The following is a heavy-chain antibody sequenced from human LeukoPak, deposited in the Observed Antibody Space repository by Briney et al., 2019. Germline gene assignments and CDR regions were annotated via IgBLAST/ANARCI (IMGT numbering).Heavy chain of an antibody. D-gene: IGHD2-2*01. V-gene: IGHV3-21*04. CDR3: AKGYDTTYYHYYFMDV. Sequence: PGGSLRLSCAASGFTFSSYSMNWVRQAPGKGLEWVSSISSSSSYIYYADSVKGRFTISRDNAKNSLYLQMNSLRAEDTAVYYCAKGYDTTYYHYYFMDVWGKGTTVTISS. J-gene: IGHJ6*03. CDR2: ISSSSSYI. CDR1: GFTFSSYS.